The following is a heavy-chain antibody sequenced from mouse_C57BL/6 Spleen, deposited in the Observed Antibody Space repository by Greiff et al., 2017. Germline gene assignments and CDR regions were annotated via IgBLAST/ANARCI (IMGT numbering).Heavy chain of an antibody. Sequence: VKLQQSGAELARPGASVKLSCKASGYTFTSYGISWVKQRTGQGLEWIGEIYPRSGNTYYNEKFKGKATLTADKSSSTAYMELRSLTSEDSAVYFCARSPIYSDYDEEDYYAMDYWGQGTSVTVSS. J-gene: IGHJ4*01. D-gene: IGHD2-4*01. CDR1: GYTFTSYG. CDR2: IYPRSGNT. V-gene: IGHV1-81*01. CDR3: ARSPIYSDYDEEDYYAMDY.